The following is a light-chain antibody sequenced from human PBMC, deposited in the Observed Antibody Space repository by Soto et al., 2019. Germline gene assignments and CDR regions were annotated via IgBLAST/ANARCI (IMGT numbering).Light chain of an antibody. V-gene: IGKV4-1*01. CDR2: WAS. CDR3: QQYYSTPYT. J-gene: IGKJ2*01. CDR1: QSVLYSSNNKNY. Sequence: DIVMTQSPDSLAVSLGERATINCKSSQSVLYSSNNKNYLAWYQQKPGQPPKLLIYWASTRESGVPDRFSGTESVTDFTLTISSLLAEDVAVYYCQQYYSTPYTFGQGTKLEIK.